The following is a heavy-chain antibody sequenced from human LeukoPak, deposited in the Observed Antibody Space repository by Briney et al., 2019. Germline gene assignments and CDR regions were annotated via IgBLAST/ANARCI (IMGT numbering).Heavy chain of an antibody. CDR1: GYTFTGYY. CDR3: ASYGGSGSSQTYYYYYYMDV. Sequence: GAPVKVSCKASGYTFTGYYTHWVRQAPGQGLEWMGRINPNSGGTNYAQKFQGRVTMTRDTSISTAYMELSRLRSDDTAVYYCASYGGSGSSQTYYYYYYMDVWGKGTTVTVSS. J-gene: IGHJ6*03. D-gene: IGHD3-10*01. CDR2: INPNSGGT. V-gene: IGHV1-2*06.